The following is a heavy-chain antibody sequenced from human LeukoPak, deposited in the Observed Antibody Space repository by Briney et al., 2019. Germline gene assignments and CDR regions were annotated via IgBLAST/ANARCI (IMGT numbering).Heavy chain of an antibody. CDR3: ARELGFCSSTSCYDAFDL. Sequence: GGSLRLSCAASGFTFSSYSMNWVRQAPGKGLEWVSSISSSSSYIYYADSVKGRFTISRDNAKNSLYLQMNSLRAEDTAVYYCARELGFCSSTSCYDAFDLWGQGTLVTVSS. D-gene: IGHD2-2*01. V-gene: IGHV3-21*01. CDR1: GFTFSSYS. J-gene: IGHJ4*02. CDR2: ISSSSSYI.